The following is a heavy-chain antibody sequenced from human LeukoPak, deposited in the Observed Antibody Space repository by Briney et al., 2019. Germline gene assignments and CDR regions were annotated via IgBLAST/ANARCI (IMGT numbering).Heavy chain of an antibody. J-gene: IGHJ5*02. V-gene: IGHV4-4*07. Sequence: PSETLSLTCTVSGGSISSYYWSWIRQPAGKGLEWIGRIYTSGSTNYNPPLKSRVTMSVDTSKNQFSLKLSSVTAADTAVYYCARAGDSSSWYSRIDPWGQGTLVTVSS. D-gene: IGHD6-13*01. CDR2: IYTSGST. CDR1: GGSISSYY. CDR3: ARAGDSSSWYSRIDP.